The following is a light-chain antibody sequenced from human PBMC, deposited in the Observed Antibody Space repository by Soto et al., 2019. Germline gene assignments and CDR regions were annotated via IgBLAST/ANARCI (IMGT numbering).Light chain of an antibody. CDR3: QQSDSTPLT. V-gene: IGKV1-39*01. Sequence: DIQMTQSPSSLSASVGDRVTITCRASQRISSYLNWYQQKPGKAPKIMIYAASNMQSGVPSRFSGSGSGTDFTLTISSLQHEDLTVYCCQQSDSTPLTFGGGNNLDMK. CDR2: AAS. CDR1: QRISSY. J-gene: IGKJ4*01.